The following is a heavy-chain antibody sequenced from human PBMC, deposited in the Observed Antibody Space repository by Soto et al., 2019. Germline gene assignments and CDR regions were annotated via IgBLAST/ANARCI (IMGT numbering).Heavy chain of an antibody. CDR1: GYTFTSYA. D-gene: IGHD6-19*01. V-gene: IGHV1-3*01. J-gene: IGHJ4*02. Sequence: QVQLVQSGAEVKKPGASVKVSCKACGYTFTSYAMHWVRQAPGQRLEWMGWINAGNGNTKYSQKFQGRVTITRDTSASTAYMELSSLRCEDTAVYYCARVSGIAVAEVWGQGTLVTVSS. CDR3: ARVSGIAVAEV. CDR2: INAGNGNT.